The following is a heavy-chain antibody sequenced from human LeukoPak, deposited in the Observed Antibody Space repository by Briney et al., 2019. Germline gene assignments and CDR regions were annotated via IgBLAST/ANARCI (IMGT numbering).Heavy chain of an antibody. CDR2: IYYSGST. CDR1: GGSISSYY. D-gene: IGHD5-24*01. V-gene: IGHV4-59*01. Sequence: PSETLSLTCTVSGGSISSYYWSWIRQPPGKGLEWIGYIYYSGSTNYNPSLKSRVTISVDTSKNRFSLKLSSVTAADTAVYYCARDRDMASFDYWGQGALVTVSS. J-gene: IGHJ4*02. CDR3: ARDRDMASFDY.